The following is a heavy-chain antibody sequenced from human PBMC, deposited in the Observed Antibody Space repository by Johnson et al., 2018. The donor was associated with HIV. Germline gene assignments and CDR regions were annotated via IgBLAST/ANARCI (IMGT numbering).Heavy chain of an antibody. V-gene: IGHV3-23*04. CDR3: AKGVRQSSPSYAFDI. CDR1: GFTFSSYA. J-gene: IGHJ3*02. Sequence: VQLVESGGGLVQPGGSLRLSCAASGFTFSSYAMTWVRQAPGKGLEWVSSISGSGSSTYYADSVKGRFTISRDNSKNTLYLQMDSLRAEDTAVYYCAKGVRQSSPSYAFDIWGQGTMVTVAS. CDR2: ISGSGSST. D-gene: IGHD6-19*01.